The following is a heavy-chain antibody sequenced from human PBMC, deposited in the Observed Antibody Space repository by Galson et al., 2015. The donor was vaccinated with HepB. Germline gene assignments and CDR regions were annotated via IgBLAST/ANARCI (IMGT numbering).Heavy chain of an antibody. J-gene: IGHJ4*02. CDR2: INPNSGGT. V-gene: IGHV1-2*02. CDR3: ARDIRRAYYDSSGYSVGLDY. Sequence: SVKVSCKASGYTFTGYYMHWVRQAPGQGLEWMGWINPNSGGTNYAQKFQGRVTMTRDTSISTAYMELSRLRSDDTAVYYCARDIRRAYYDSSGYSVGLDYWGQGTLVTVSS. CDR1: GYTFTGYY. D-gene: IGHD3-22*01.